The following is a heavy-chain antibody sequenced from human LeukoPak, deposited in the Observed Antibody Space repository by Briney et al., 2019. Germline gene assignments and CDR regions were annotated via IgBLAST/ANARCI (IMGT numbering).Heavy chain of an antibody. Sequence: GSLRLSCIASGFSFSGHWMHWARQLPGKGLVWVSRISPTGSTTSYADSVKGRFTVSRDNAKNTLYLQVNNLRAEDTAVYYCARGPNSNWSGLDFWGQGTLLTVSS. CDR3: ARGPNSNWSGLDF. D-gene: IGHD6-6*01. V-gene: IGHV3-74*01. J-gene: IGHJ4*02. CDR2: ISPTGSTT. CDR1: GFSFSGHW.